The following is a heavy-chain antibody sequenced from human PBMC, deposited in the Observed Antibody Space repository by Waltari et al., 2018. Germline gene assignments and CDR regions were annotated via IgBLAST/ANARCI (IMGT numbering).Heavy chain of an antibody. J-gene: IGHJ4*02. Sequence: EVQLVESGGGLVKPGDSLRLSCAASGFTFSSYSMKWVRQAPGKGLEWVASIGARGGYIYYADFVGGRFTISRDNAKNSLYLHMSSLRAEDTAVYYCAREVNYYGSGRYYREVDSWGQGTLVTVSS. D-gene: IGHD3-10*01. CDR1: GFTFSSYS. CDR2: IGARGGYI. CDR3: AREVNYYGSGRYYREVDS. V-gene: IGHV3-21*06.